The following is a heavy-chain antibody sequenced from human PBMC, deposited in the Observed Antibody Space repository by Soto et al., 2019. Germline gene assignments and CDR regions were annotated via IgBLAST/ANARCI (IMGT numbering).Heavy chain of an antibody. D-gene: IGHD2-8*01. CDR2: ISSSDSII. V-gene: IGHV3-11*01. J-gene: IGHJ3*02. CDR1: GFTFSDYY. CDR3: ARHLKGAMDGGVPYAFDI. Sequence: QVQLVESGGGLVKPGGSLRLSCAASGFTFSDYYMSWIRQAYGKGLEWVSYISSSDSIIFDADSVKGRFTISRDNAKNSPYLQMNSLRAEGTAVYYCARHLKGAMDGGVPYAFDIWGQGTVVTVSS.